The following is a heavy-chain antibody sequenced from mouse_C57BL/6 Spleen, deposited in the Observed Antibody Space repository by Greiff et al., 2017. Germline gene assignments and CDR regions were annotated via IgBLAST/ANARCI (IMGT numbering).Heavy chain of an antibody. CDR2: INPGSGGT. D-gene: IGHD2-3*01. J-gene: IGHJ4*01. V-gene: IGHV1-54*01. Sequence: QVQLQQSGAELVRPGTSVKVSCKASGYAFTNYLIEWVKQRPGQGLEWIGVINPGSGGTNYNEKFKGKATLTADKSSSTAYMQLSGQTSEDSAVYFCARDGIRNAMDYWGQGTSVTVSS. CDR1: GYAFTNYL. CDR3: ARDGIRNAMDY.